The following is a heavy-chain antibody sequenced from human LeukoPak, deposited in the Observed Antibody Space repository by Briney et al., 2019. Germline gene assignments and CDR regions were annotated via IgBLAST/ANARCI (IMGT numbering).Heavy chain of an antibody. J-gene: IGHJ5*02. CDR1: GGSISSYY. D-gene: IGHD3-3*01. V-gene: IGHV4-4*07. CDR3: ARGPSYLEWFTPFDP. Sequence: PSETPSLTCTVSGGSISSYYWSWIRQPAGKGLEWIGRIYTSGSTNYNPSLKSRVTISVDKSKNQFSLKLSSVTAADTAVYYCARGPSYLEWFTPFDPWGQGTLVTVSS. CDR2: IYTSGST.